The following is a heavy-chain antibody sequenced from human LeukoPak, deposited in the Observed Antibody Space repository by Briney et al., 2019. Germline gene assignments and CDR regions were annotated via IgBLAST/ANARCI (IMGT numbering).Heavy chain of an antibody. V-gene: IGHV5-51*01. CDR3: ARRPYSSASREAWFDP. J-gene: IGHJ5*02. D-gene: IGHD6-6*01. CDR2: MYPGDSDT. CDR1: GYSFTRYW. Sequence: GESLKISCQGSGYSFTRYWIGWVRQVPGKGLEWMGIMYPGDSDTRYSPSFQGQVTISADRSISTAYLQWSSLKASDTAMYYCARRPYSSASREAWFDPWGQGTLVTVSS.